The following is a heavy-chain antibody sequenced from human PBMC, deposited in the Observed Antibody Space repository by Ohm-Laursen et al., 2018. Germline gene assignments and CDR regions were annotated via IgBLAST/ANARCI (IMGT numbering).Heavy chain of an antibody. CDR2: IDYSGST. Sequence: SQTLSLTCTVSGGSISSYYWRWIRQSPGKGLEWIGYIDYSGSTNYNPSLKSRVTISVDTSKNQFSLKLSSVTAADTAVYYCAKAWARGSYLPTWGQGTLVIVSS. J-gene: IGHJ4*02. CDR3: AKAWARGSYLPT. CDR1: GGSISSYY. V-gene: IGHV4-59*01. D-gene: IGHD1-26*01.